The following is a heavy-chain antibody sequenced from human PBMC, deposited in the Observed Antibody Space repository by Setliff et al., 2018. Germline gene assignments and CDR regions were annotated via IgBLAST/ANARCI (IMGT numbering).Heavy chain of an antibody. CDR1: GASINSGSNY. Sequence: PSETLSLTCTVSGASINSGSNYWGWIRQPPGKGLEWIGRINYRGTTYSNASLASRLTLSVDTSKNQFSLKLTSVTAADTAVYYCARTGTYRYFDSWGQGSQVTVSS. CDR2: INYRGTT. J-gene: IGHJ4*02. CDR3: ARTGTYRYFDS. D-gene: IGHD1-7*01. V-gene: IGHV4-39*01.